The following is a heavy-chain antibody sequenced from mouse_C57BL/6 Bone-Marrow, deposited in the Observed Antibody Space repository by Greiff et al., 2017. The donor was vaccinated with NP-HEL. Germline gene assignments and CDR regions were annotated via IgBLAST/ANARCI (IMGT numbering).Heavy chain of an antibody. D-gene: IGHD1-1*01. Sequence: VQLQQSGPELVKPGASVKISCKASGYTFTDYYMNWVKQSHGKSLEWIGDINPNNGGTSYNQKFKGKATLTVDKSSSTAYMELRSLTSEDSAVYYCASHTTVVPYFDYWGQGTTLTVSS. CDR3: ASHTTVVPYFDY. J-gene: IGHJ2*01. V-gene: IGHV1-26*01. CDR2: INPNNGGT. CDR1: GYTFTDYY.